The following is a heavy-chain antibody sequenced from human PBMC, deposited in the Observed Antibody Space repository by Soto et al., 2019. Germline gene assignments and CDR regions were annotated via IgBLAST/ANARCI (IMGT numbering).Heavy chain of an antibody. CDR3: ARAGELPYYDFWSGYSNWFDP. V-gene: IGHV4-59*01. Sequence: PSETMSLTCAVSSAYLDSDNWSWIRQNTGKGLEWIGYIYYSGSTNYNPSLKSRVTISVDTSKNQFSLKLSSVTAADTAVYYCARAGELPYYDFWSGYSNWFDPWGQGTLVTVSS. D-gene: IGHD3-3*01. CDR2: IYYSGST. J-gene: IGHJ5*02. CDR1: SAYLDSDN.